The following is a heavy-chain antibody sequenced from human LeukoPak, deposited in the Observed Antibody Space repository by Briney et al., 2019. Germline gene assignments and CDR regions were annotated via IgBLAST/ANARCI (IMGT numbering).Heavy chain of an antibody. D-gene: IGHD6-19*01. CDR2: INPSSGGT. V-gene: IGHV1-2*02. CDR1: GYTFSGYY. CDR3: ARAPLNGYSSGWYSFDY. Sequence: ASVKVSCKASGYTFSGYYMHWVRQAPGQGLEWMGWINPSSGGTNYAQKFQGRVTMTRDTSISTAYMELSSLRSDDTAIYYCARAPLNGYSSGWYSFDYWGQGTLVTVSS. J-gene: IGHJ4*02.